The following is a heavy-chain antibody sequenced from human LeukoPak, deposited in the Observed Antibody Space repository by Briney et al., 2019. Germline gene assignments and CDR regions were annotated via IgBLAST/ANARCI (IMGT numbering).Heavy chain of an antibody. CDR2: IYYSGST. CDR1: GYSISSGYY. CDR3: ARVDWFGEFNFDY. V-gene: IGHV4-38-2*02. Sequence: SETLSLTCTVSGYSISSGYYWGWIRQPPGKGLEWIGSIYYSGSTYYNPSLKSRVTISVDTSKNQFSLKLSSVTAADTAVYYCARVDWFGEFNFDYWGQGTLVTVSS. D-gene: IGHD3-10*01. J-gene: IGHJ4*02.